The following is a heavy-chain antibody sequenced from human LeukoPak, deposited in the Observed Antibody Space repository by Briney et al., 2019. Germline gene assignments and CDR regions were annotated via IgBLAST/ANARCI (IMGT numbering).Heavy chain of an antibody. CDR2: IYSSGST. Sequence: PSETLSLTCTVSGGSISSNYWGWIRQPPGKGLEYIAYIYSSGSTTYNPSLKGRVTMSIDTSKSQFSLKLTSVTAADTAVYYCAKRAITNAGNLWFDPWGQGTLVTVSS. V-gene: IGHV4-59*08. CDR3: AKRAITNAGNLWFDP. J-gene: IGHJ5*02. CDR1: GGSISSNY. D-gene: IGHD4-23*01.